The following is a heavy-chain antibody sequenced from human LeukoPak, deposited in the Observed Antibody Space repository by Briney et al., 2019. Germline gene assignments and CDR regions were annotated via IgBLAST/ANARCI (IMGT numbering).Heavy chain of an antibody. D-gene: IGHD3-10*01. J-gene: IGHJ5*02. CDR1: GGSISSNNYY. V-gene: IGHV4-39*01. CDR3: GRRYYGVGFDP. CDR2: IYSSGNT. Sequence: SGTLSLTCTVSGGSISSNNYYWGWIRQPPGKGLEWIGCIYSSGNTYYNPSLESRVSMSMDAFKNQFSLRLSSVTAADTAVYYCGRRYYGVGFDPWGQGTLVTVSS.